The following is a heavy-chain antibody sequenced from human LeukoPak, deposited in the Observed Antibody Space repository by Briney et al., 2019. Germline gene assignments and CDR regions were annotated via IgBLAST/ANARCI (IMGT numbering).Heavy chain of an antibody. CDR3: ARVRLAHFEY. CDR2: IYYSGST. D-gene: IGHD6-19*01. V-gene: IGHV4-59*01. CDR1: GGSISSYY. Sequence: SETLSLTCTVSGGSISSYYWSWIRQPPGQGLEWIGYIYYSGSTNYNPSLKSRVTISVDTSKIQFSLKLSSVTAADTSVYYCARVRLAHFEYWGQGTLVTVSS. J-gene: IGHJ4*02.